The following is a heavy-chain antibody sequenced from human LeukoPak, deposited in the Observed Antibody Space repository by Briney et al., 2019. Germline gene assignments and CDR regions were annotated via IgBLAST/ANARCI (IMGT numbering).Heavy chain of an antibody. CDR3: AKVTSPKAAAGPDY. D-gene: IGHD6-13*01. CDR2: ISYDGSNK. Sequence: GGSLRLSCAASGFTFSSYGMHWVRQAPGKGLEWVAVISYDGSNKYYADSVKGRFTISRDNSKNTLYLQMNSLRAEDTAVYYCAKVTSPKAAAGPDYWGQGTLVTVSS. CDR1: GFTFSSYG. V-gene: IGHV3-30*18. J-gene: IGHJ4*02.